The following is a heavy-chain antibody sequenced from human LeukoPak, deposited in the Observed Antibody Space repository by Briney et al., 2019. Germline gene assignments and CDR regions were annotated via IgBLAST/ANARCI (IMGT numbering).Heavy chain of an antibody. CDR2: IYSGGST. Sequence: GGSLRLSCAASGFTFSSYEMNWVRQAPGKGLEWVSIIYSGGSTYYADSVKGRFTISRDISKNTLYLQTNSLRAEDTAVYYCARRSAAKDAFDIWGQGTKVTVSS. D-gene: IGHD6-25*01. V-gene: IGHV3-66*01. J-gene: IGHJ3*02. CDR3: ARRSAAKDAFDI. CDR1: GFTFSSYE.